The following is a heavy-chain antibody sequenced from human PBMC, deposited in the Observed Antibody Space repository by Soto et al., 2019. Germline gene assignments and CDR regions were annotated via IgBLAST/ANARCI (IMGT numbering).Heavy chain of an antibody. D-gene: IGHD6-19*01. V-gene: IGHV1-46*01. Sequence: ASVKVSCKASGYTFTGHYIHWVRQAPGQGLEWMGTINPSGGSTSYAQRFQGRVTMTRDTSTSTVYMQLSSLRSEDTALYYCARGDSNGWYFDYWGQGTLVTVSS. CDR2: INPSGGST. CDR3: ARGDSNGWYFDY. CDR1: GYTFTGHY. J-gene: IGHJ4*02.